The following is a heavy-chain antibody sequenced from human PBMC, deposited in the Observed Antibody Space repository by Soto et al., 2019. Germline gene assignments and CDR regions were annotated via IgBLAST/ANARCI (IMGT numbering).Heavy chain of an antibody. Sequence: GASVKVSCKASGGTFSSYAISWVRQAPGQGLEWMGGIIPIFGTANYAQKFQGRVTITADKSTSTAYMELSSLRSEDTAVYYCARAGYDILTGYYPYYYYGMDVWGQGTTVTVFS. CDR1: GGTFSSYA. D-gene: IGHD3-9*01. CDR3: ARAGYDILTGYYPYYYYGMDV. V-gene: IGHV1-69*06. J-gene: IGHJ6*02. CDR2: IIPIFGTA.